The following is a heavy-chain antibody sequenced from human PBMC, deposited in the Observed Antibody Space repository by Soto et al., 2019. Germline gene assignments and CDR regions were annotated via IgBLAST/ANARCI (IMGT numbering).Heavy chain of an antibody. CDR2: ISSSSSYI. Sequence: PGGSLRLSCAASGFTFSSYSMNWVRQAPGKGLEWVSSISSSSSYIYYADSVKGRFTISRDNAKNSLYLQMNSLRAEDTAMYYCARDHHFYDSGGYYGYWGQGTLVTVSS. J-gene: IGHJ4*02. CDR3: ARDHHFYDSGGYYGY. V-gene: IGHV3-21*01. CDR1: GFTFSSYS. D-gene: IGHD3-22*01.